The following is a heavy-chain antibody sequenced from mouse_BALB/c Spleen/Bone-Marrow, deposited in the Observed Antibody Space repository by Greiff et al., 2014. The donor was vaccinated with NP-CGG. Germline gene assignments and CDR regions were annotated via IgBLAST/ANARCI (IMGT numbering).Heavy chain of an antibody. CDR3: ARFPVYGNYFSWIAY. D-gene: IGHD2-10*02. CDR2: IHPSDSET. CDR1: GYSFTSYW. V-gene: IGHV1S82*01. J-gene: IGHJ3*01. Sequence: QVQLQQSGAELVRPGASVKLSCKASGYSFTSYWMNWVKQRPGQGLEWIGMIHPSDSETRLNQKFKDKATLTVDKSSSTAYMQLRSPTSEDSAVDYCARFPVYGNYFSWIAYWGQGTLVTVSA.